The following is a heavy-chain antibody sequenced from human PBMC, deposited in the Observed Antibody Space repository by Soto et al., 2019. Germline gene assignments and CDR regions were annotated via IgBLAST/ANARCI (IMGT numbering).Heavy chain of an antibody. CDR1: GFTFNTYS. CDR3: AKDSTSGFWSGYPCNWFDP. J-gene: IGHJ5*02. CDR2: ISGGSSSI. Sequence: PGGSLRLSCAASGFTFNTYSMNWFRQAPGKGLEWISYISGGSSSIYYADSVKGRFTISRDNAKNSLYLQMNSLRAEDTAVYYCAKDSTSGFWSGYPCNWFDPWGQGTLVTVSS. V-gene: IGHV3-48*01. D-gene: IGHD3-3*01.